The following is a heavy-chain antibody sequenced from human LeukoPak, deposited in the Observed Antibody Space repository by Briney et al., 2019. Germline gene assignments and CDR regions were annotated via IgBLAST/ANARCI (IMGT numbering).Heavy chain of an antibody. CDR1: GATFISYA. Sequence: ASVKVSCKASGATFISYAMSWVRQAPGQGLEWMGGIIPIFGTANYAQKFQGRVTITADKSTSTVYMELSSLRSEDTALYYCARDRAYCTSTTCYRDNWFDPWGQGTLVTVSS. J-gene: IGHJ5*02. V-gene: IGHV1-69*06. D-gene: IGHD2-2*02. CDR2: IIPIFGTA. CDR3: ARDRAYCTSTTCYRDNWFDP.